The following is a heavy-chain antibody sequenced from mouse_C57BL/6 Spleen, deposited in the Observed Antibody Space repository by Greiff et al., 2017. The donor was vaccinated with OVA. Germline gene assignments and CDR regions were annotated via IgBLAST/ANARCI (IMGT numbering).Heavy chain of an antibody. V-gene: IGHV1-81*01. J-gene: IGHJ4*01. CDR2: IYPRSGNT. D-gene: IGHD1-1*01. Sequence: VKLQQSGAELARPGASVKLSCKASGYTFTSYGISWVKQRTGQGLEWIGEIYPRSGNTYYNEKFKGKATLTADKSSSTAYMELRSLTSEDSAVYFCARRGYGSSYEAMDYWGQGTSVTVSS. CDR1: GYTFTSYG. CDR3: ARRGYGSSYEAMDY.